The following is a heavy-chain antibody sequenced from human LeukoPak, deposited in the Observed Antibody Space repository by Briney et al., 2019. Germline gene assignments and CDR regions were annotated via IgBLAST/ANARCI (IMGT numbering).Heavy chain of an antibody. Sequence: PSETLSLTCTVSGASISSGDYYWSWIRQPPGKGLECIGHIYYSGSTYYNPSLKSRVTISVDTSKNQFSLKLSSVTAADTAVYYCARGRGVPYYYDSSGYYPADYWGQGTLVTVSS. CDR1: GASISSGDYY. CDR3: ARGRGVPYYYDSSGYYPADY. D-gene: IGHD3-22*01. V-gene: IGHV4-30-4*01. CDR2: IYYSGST. J-gene: IGHJ4*02.